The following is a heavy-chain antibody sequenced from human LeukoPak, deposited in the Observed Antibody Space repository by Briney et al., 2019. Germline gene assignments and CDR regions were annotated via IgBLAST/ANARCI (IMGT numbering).Heavy chain of an antibody. V-gene: IGHV3-15*01. CDR2: IKSKIDGGTS. CDR3: ATDPGEWEPI. Sequence: SGGSLRLSCATSGLTFNNAWMSWFRQAPGKGLEWVGRIKSKIDGGTSDYAAPVQGRFTISRDDSKNTLYLQINSLKIEDTAVYYCATDPGEWEPIWGQGTTVTVSS. D-gene: IGHD1-26*01. J-gene: IGHJ3*02. CDR1: GLTFNNAW.